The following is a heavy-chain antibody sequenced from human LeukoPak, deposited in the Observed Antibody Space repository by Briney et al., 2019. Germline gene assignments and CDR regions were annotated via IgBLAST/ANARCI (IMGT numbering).Heavy chain of an antibody. CDR1: GYTFTSYY. Sequence: ASVKVSCKASGYTFTSYYMHWVRQAPGQGLEWMGLINPSCGSTSYAQKFQGRVTMTRDTSTSTVYMELSSLRSEDTAVYYCARAGPNYYDSSGYHFDYWGQGTLVTVSS. CDR3: ARAGPNYYDSSGYHFDY. CDR2: INPSCGST. J-gene: IGHJ4*02. V-gene: IGHV1-46*01. D-gene: IGHD3-22*01.